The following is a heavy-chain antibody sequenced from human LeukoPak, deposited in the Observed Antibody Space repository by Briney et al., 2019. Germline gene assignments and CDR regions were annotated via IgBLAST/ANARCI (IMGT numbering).Heavy chain of an antibody. Sequence: SETLSLTCTVSGGSISSGDFYWSWVRQHPEKGLEWIGYIYYSGTAYYNPSLKSRVTMSVDTSKNQFSLKLDSVTAADTAVYYCARFSNAHGVKFGYWGQGTPVTVSS. V-gene: IGHV4-31*03. J-gene: IGHJ4*02. CDR3: ARFSNAHGVKFGY. CDR1: GGSISSGDFY. CDR2: IYYSGTA. D-gene: IGHD2-8*01.